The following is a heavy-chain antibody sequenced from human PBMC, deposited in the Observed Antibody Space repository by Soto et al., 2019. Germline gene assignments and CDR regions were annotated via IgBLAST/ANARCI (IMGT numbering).Heavy chain of an antibody. CDR3: AADVIGVAGDFDH. CDR2: IIVASGYS. J-gene: IGHJ4*02. CDR1: GFTFGSSA. V-gene: IGHV1-58*01. D-gene: IGHD6-19*01. Sequence: LVQSGPDVKKPGTSVKVSCKTPGFTFGSSAVQWVRQARGQRLEWIGWIIVASGYSNVAQKFQDRVSLTRDLSTNTAFMELSSLTSEDSAMYYCAADVIGVAGDFDHWGQGTLVSVSS.